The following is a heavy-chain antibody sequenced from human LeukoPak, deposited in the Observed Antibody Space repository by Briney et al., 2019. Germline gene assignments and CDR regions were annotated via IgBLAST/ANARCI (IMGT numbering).Heavy chain of an antibody. V-gene: IGHV4-39*01. CDR1: GGSISTRYYY. D-gene: IGHD3-10*01. Sequence: SETLSLTCAVSGGSISTRYYYWGWIRQPPGKGLEWIGTIHDSGSTYCSPSLKSQVTISVDTSNNQFSLKLSSVTAGDTAVYYCASLYFYGSGSFPNYWGQGILVTVST. CDR2: IHDSGST. CDR3: ASLYFYGSGSFPNY. J-gene: IGHJ4*02.